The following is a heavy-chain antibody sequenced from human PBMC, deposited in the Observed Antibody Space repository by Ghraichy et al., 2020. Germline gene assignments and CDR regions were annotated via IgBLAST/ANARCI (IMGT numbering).Heavy chain of an antibody. J-gene: IGHJ4*02. CDR2: ISDSSSTI. CDR3: ATYTYCGGDCSPDY. D-gene: IGHD2-21*01. V-gene: IGHV3-48*01. CDR1: GFTISTYS. Sequence: GGSLRLPCAASGFTISTYSMNWVRQAPGKGLEWISYISDSSSTIFYAESVKGRFTISRDNAKNSLYLQMNSLRAEDTAVYYCATYTYCGGDCSPDYWGQGTLVTVSS.